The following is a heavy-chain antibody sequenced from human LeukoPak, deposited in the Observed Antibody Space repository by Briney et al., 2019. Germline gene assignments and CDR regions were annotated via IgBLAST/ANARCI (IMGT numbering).Heavy chain of an antibody. V-gene: IGHV1-46*01. CDR2: INPSGGST. CDR1: GYTFTSYY. CDR3: ARDSFLVFWFDP. J-gene: IGHJ5*02. D-gene: IGHD5/OR15-5a*01. Sequence: GPVKVSCKASGYTFTSYYMHWVRQAPGQGLEWMGIINPSGGSTSYAQKFQGRVTMTRDTSTSTVYMELSRLRSDDTAVYYCARDSFLVFWFDPWGQGTLVTVSS.